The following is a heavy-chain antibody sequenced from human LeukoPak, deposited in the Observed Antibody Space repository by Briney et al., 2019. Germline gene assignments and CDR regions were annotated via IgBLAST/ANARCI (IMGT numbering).Heavy chain of an antibody. D-gene: IGHD6-13*01. CDR1: GGSISSYY. V-gene: IGHV4-59*01. Sequence: SETLSLTCTVSGGSISSYYWSWIRQPPGKGLEWIGYIYYSGSTNYNPSLKSRVTISVDTPKNQFSLKLSSVTAADTAVYYCARDGGIGWFDPWGQGTLVTVSS. CDR3: ARDGGIGWFDP. J-gene: IGHJ5*02. CDR2: IYYSGST.